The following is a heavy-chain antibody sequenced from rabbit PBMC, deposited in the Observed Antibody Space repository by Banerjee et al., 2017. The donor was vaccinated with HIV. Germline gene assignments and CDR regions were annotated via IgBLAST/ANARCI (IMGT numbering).Heavy chain of an antibody. Sequence: QEQLEESGGDLVKPEGSLTLTCTASGFSFTNKYVMCWVRQAPGKGLEWIACINTGSDNTWYASWAKGRFTISKISSTTVTLQITSLTAADTATYFCARWAGVIGWNFDLWGPGTLVTVS. CDR2: INTGSDNT. CDR1: GFSFTNKYV. J-gene: IGHJ4*01. V-gene: IGHV1S45*01. D-gene: IGHD1-1*01. CDR3: ARWAGVIGWNFDL.